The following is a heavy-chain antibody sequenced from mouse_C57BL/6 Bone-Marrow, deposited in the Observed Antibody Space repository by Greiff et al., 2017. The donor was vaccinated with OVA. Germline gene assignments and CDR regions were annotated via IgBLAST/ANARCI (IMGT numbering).Heavy chain of an antibody. CDR1: GFTFSDYY. V-gene: IGHV5-16*01. J-gene: IGHJ2*01. CDR3: ARDHGSSPYYFDY. D-gene: IGHD1-1*01. CDR2: INYDGSST. Sequence: EVQRVESEGGLVQPGSSMKLSCTASGFTFSDYYMAWVRQVPEKGLEWVANINYDGSSTYYLDSLKSRFIISRDNAKNILYLQMSSLKSEDTATYYCARDHGSSPYYFDYWGQGTTLTVSS.